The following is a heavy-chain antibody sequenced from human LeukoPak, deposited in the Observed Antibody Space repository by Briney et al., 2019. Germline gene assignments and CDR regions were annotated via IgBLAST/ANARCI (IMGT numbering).Heavy chain of an antibody. V-gene: IGHV3-48*04. CDR2: ITSSSSTI. Sequence: GGSLRLSCATSGFTFSSYSMNWVRQAPGKGLEWVSYITSSSSTIYYADSVKGRFTISRDNAKNSLYLQMNSLRAEDTAVYYCAATGGSYQTFDYWGRGTLVTVSS. J-gene: IGHJ4*02. CDR3: AATGGSYQTFDY. D-gene: IGHD1-26*01. CDR1: GFTFSSYS.